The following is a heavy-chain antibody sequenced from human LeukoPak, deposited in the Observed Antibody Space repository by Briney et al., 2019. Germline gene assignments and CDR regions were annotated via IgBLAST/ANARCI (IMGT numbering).Heavy chain of an antibody. Sequence: ASVKVSCKASGYTFTGYYMHWVRQAPGQGLEWMGWINPNSGGTNYAQKFQGRVTMTRDTSISTAYMELSRLRSDDTAVYYCARDRGYNGNINYYFDYWGQGTLVTVSS. CDR2: INPNSGGT. D-gene: IGHD1/OR15-1a*01. CDR1: GYTFTGYY. J-gene: IGHJ4*02. CDR3: ARDRGYNGNINYYFDY. V-gene: IGHV1-2*02.